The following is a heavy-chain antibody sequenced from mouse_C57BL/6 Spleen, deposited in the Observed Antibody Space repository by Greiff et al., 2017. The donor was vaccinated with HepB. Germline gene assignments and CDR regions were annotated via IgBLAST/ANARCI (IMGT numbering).Heavy chain of an antibody. CDR3: ARDYSNYYAMDY. D-gene: IGHD2-5*01. CDR1: GYTFTSYW. Sequence: QVQLQQSGAELVRPGSSVKLSCKASGYTFTSYWMDWVKQRPGQGLEWIGNIYPSDSETHYNQKFKDKATLTVDKSSSTAYMQLSSLTSEDSAVYYCARDYSNYYAMDYWGQGTSVTVSS. CDR2: IYPSDSET. J-gene: IGHJ4*01. V-gene: IGHV1-61*01.